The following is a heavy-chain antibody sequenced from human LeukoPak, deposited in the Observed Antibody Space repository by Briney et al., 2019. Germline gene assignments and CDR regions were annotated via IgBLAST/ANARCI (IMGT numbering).Heavy chain of an antibody. V-gene: IGHV4-61*02. D-gene: IGHD3-10*01. CDR1: GGSISSGSYY. J-gene: IGHJ4*02. CDR2: IYTSGST. CDR3: ARDLVPGVFDY. Sequence: SQTLSLXCTVSGGSISSGSYYWSWIWQPAGKGLEWIGRIYTSGSTNYNPSLKSRVTISVDTSKNQLSLKLSSVTAADTAVYYCARDLVPGVFDYWGQGTLVTVSS.